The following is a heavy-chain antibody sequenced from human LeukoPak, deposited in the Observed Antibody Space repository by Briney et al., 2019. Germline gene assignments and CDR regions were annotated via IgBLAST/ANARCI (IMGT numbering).Heavy chain of an antibody. Sequence: SETLSLTCTVSGGSISSGSYYWSWIRQPPGKGLEWIGYIYYSGSTNYNPSLKSRVTISVDTSKNQFSLKLSSVTAADTAVYYCARHTIAAGGAFDIWGQGTMVTVSS. D-gene: IGHD6-13*01. CDR3: ARHTIAAGGAFDI. J-gene: IGHJ3*02. V-gene: IGHV4-61*01. CDR2: IYYSGST. CDR1: GGSISSGSYY.